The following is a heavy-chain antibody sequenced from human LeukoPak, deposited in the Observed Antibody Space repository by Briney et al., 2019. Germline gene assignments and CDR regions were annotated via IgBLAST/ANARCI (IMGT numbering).Heavy chain of an antibody. V-gene: IGHV4-39*07. J-gene: IGHJ6*03. CDR1: GGSISSGSYC. CDR3: ARVEEGYGSGRRENYYYYYMDV. CDR2: IYHSGST. Sequence: SETLSLTCTVSGGSISSGSYCWSWIRQPAGKGLEWIGTIYHSGSTYYNPSLKSRVTISVDTSKNQFSLKLSSVTAADTAVYYCARVEEGYGSGRRENYYYYYMDVWGKGTTVTISS. D-gene: IGHD3-10*01.